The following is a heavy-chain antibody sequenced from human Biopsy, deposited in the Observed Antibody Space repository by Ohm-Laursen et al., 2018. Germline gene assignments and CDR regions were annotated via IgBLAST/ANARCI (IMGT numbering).Heavy chain of an antibody. D-gene: IGHD4-23*01. CDR3: ARGSNDFGGLYFPR. Sequence: TLSLTCAASGVSITAYYWSWIRQPPGKGLEWIGHISYTGYTSYNASLKSRVTISVDTSRNHFSLRLSSLTAADTAVYYCARGSNDFGGLYFPRWGQGTLLTVSS. V-gene: IGHV4-59*01. CDR1: GVSITAYY. J-gene: IGHJ4*02. CDR2: ISYTGYT.